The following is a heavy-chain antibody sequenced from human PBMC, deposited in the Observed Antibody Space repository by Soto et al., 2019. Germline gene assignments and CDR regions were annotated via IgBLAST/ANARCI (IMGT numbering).Heavy chain of an antibody. V-gene: IGHV3-30*03. J-gene: IGHJ6*02. CDR1: GFTFSNYG. CDR3: TRDHGYGYGMDV. CDR2: ITKNGSNK. D-gene: IGHD5-12*01. Sequence: GGSLGLSCEAYGFTFSNYGTNWVRQAPGEGLEWMAHITKNGSNKHYTDSVKGRFTISRDNAKNLLYLHMNSLRAEDTAVYHCTRDHGYGYGMDVWGQGT.